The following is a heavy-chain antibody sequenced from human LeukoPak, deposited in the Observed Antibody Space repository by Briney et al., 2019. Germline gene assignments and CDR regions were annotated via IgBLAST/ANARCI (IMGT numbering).Heavy chain of an antibody. Sequence: GGTLRLSCVASGFTISHYGMDWVRQAPGKGLEWVSGIGPSGDNTYYADSVKGRFTISRDNSRNTVLLQMNSLTAEDTAVYYCGRDLNWGAFDIRGQGAMVTVSS. CDR2: IGPSGDNT. CDR3: GRDLNWGAFDI. V-gene: IGHV3-23*01. D-gene: IGHD7-27*01. J-gene: IGHJ3*02. CDR1: GFTISHYG.